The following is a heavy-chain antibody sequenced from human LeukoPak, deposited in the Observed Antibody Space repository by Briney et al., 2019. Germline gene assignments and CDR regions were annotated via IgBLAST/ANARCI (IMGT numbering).Heavy chain of an antibody. CDR1: GGSVTGGDYY. V-gene: IGHV4-30-4*01. Sequence: SETLSLTCSVSGGSVTGGDYYWSWIRQPPGKGLEWIGYIYYSGSTFYNPSLKSRVTISVDTSKNQFSFKLSSVTAAVTAVYYCARVGWSGSSGFLDYWGQGTLVTVSS. CDR2: IYYSGST. D-gene: IGHD3-22*01. J-gene: IGHJ4*02. CDR3: ARVGWSGSSGFLDY.